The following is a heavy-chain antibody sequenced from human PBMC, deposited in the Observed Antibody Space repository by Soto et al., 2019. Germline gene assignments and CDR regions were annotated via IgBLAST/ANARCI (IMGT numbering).Heavy chain of an antibody. Sequence: SETLSLTCIVSGGSISSNDFYWSWIRQHPGKGLEWIGYIYYSGKTYYNPSLKSQVTILVDTSNNQFSLKLSSVTAADTAVYYCARDRSLDLWSGSWFDPWGQGTLVTVSS. V-gene: IGHV4-31*01. CDR3: ARDRSLDLWSGSWFDP. CDR2: IYYSGKT. CDR1: GGSISSNDFY. J-gene: IGHJ5*02. D-gene: IGHD3-3*01.